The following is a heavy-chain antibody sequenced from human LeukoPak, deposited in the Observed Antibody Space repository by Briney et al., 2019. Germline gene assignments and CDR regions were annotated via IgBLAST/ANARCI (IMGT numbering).Heavy chain of an antibody. J-gene: IGHJ4*02. CDR1: GFTFSSYG. CDR2: IWYDGSNK. CDR3: AKRAGCGGDCYYFDH. Sequence: GGSLRLSCAASGFTFSSYGMHWVRQAPGKGLEWVAVIWYDGSNKYYADSVKGRFTISRDNSKNTLYLQMNTLRAEDTAVYYCAKRAGCGGDCYYFDHWGQGTLVIVSS. V-gene: IGHV3-33*06. D-gene: IGHD2-21*02.